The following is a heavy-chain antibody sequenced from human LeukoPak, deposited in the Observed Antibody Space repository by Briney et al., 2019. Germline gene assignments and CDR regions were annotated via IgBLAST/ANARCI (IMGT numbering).Heavy chain of an antibody. CDR2: IYYSGST. CDR1: GFTFRSYE. Sequence: PGGSLRLSCAASGFTFRSYEMNWVRQAPGKGLEWIGYIYYSGSTNYNPSLKSRVTISVDTSKNQFSLKLSSVTAADTAVYYCARDPRRGYSYGYPDAFDIWGQGTMVTVSS. V-gene: IGHV4-59*01. J-gene: IGHJ3*02. D-gene: IGHD5-18*01. CDR3: ARDPRRGYSYGYPDAFDI.